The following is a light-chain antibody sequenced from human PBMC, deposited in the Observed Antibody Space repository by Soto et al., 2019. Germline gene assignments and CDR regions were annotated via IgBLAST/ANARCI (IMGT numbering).Light chain of an antibody. J-gene: IGKJ5*01. CDR2: GAS. CDR1: QSGSSSY. CDR3: QQYGSSPLT. Sequence: EIVLTQSTGTLSLSPGEGATLSWRASQSGSSSYLAWYQQNHGQAPRLLIYGASSRATGIPDRFSGSSYGTDFNLTISRLETEDFAVYYCQQYGSSPLTFGPGTRLEI. V-gene: IGKV3-20*01.